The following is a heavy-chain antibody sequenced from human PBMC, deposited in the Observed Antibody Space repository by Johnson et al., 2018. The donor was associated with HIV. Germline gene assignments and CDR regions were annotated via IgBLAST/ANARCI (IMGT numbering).Heavy chain of an antibody. V-gene: IGHV3-7*02. D-gene: IGHD6-6*01. J-gene: IGHJ3*02. Sequence: VQLVESGGGLVQPGGSLRLSCAASGFTFSTYWMSWVRQAPGKGLEWVAKIRQDGSEKYYADSVKGRFTISRDNSKNTLYLQMNSLRAEDTAVYYCAKGPNGQLDDAFHIWGQGTMVTVSS. CDR1: GFTFSTYW. CDR3: AKGPNGQLDDAFHI. CDR2: IRQDGSEK.